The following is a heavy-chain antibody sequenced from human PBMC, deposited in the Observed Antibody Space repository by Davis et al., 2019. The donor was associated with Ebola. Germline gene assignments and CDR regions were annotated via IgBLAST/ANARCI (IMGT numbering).Heavy chain of an antibody. D-gene: IGHD6-13*01. V-gene: IGHV3-48*03. CDR1: GFTLSSYE. CDR2: ISSSGSTI. Sequence: GGSLRLSCAASGFTLSSYEMNWVRQAPGKGLEWVSYISSSGSTIYYADSVKGRFTISRDNAKNSLYLQMNSLRAEDTAVYYCARGRGIADFTWGQGTLITVSS. J-gene: IGHJ5*02. CDR3: ARGRGIADFT.